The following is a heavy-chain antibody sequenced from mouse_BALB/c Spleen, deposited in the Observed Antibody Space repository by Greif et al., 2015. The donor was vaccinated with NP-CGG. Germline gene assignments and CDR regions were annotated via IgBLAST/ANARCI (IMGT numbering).Heavy chain of an antibody. V-gene: IGHV7-3*02. CDR3: ARDNYGSGNRYFDY. CDR2: IRNKANGYTT. Sequence: DVKLVESGGGLVQPGGSLRLSCATSGFTFTDYYMSWVRQPPGKALEWLGFIRNKANGYTTEYSASVKGRFTISRDNSQSILYLQMNTLRAEDSATYYWARDNYGSGNRYFDYWGQGTTLTVSS. CDR1: GFTFTDYY. D-gene: IGHD1-1*01. J-gene: IGHJ2*01.